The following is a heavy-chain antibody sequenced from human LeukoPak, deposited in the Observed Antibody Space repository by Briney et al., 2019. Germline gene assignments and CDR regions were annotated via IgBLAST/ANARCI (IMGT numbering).Heavy chain of an antibody. CDR3: ARVRYCSGGSCSYYMDV. CDR1: GYTFTSYD. Sequence: ASVKVSCKASGYTFTSYDINWVRQATGQGLEWMGWMNPNSGNTGYAQKFQGRVTITRNTSISTAYMELSSLRSEDTAVYYCARVRYCSGGSCSYYMDVWGKGTTVTVS. CDR2: MNPNSGNT. V-gene: IGHV1-8*03. J-gene: IGHJ6*03. D-gene: IGHD2-15*01.